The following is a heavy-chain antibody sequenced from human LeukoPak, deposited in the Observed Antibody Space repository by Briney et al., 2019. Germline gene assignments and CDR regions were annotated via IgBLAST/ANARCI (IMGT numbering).Heavy chain of an antibody. J-gene: IGHJ4*02. CDR2: ISGSGGST. V-gene: IGHV3-23*01. CDR3: ARVEVYYDSSGYYHRHFDY. D-gene: IGHD3-22*01. Sequence: GGSLRLSCAASGFTFSSYAMSWVRQAPGKGLEWVSAISGSGGSTYYADSVKGRFTISRDNSKNTLYLQMNSLRAEDTAVYYCARVEVYYDSSGYYHRHFDYWGQGTLVTVSS. CDR1: GFTFSSYA.